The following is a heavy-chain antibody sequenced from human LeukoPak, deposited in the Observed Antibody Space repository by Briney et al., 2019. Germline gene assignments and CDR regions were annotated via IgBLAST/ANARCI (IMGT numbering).Heavy chain of an antibody. Sequence: PGGSLRLSCTASGLNFEDYDMTWVCQGPGKRLWWGSGINWRGGSTASADSVRVRFTISRDNAKNSLYLQMNNLRAREDTALYYCAGATPRTPGHFDYWGQGTLVTVSS. CDR2: INWRGGST. CDR1: GLNFEDYD. V-gene: IGHV3-20*04. J-gene: IGHJ4*02. D-gene: IGHD4-23*01. CDR3: AGATPRTPGHFDY.